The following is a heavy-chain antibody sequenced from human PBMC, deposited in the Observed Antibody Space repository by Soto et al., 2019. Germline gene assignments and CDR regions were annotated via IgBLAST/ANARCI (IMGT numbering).Heavy chain of an antibody. Sequence: QVQLVESGGGVVQPGRSLRLSCAASGFTFSSYGMHWVRQAPGKGLEWVAVISYDGSNKYYADSVKGRFTISRDNSKNTLYLQMNSLRAEDTAVYYCAGGDYYYYYYGMDVW. D-gene: IGHD4-17*01. CDR1: GFTFSSYG. CDR2: ISYDGSNK. V-gene: IGHV3-30*03. J-gene: IGHJ6*01. CDR3: AGGDYYYYYYGMDV.